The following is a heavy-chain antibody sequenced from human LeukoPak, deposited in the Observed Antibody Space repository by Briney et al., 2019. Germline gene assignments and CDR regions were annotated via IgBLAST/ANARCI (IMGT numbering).Heavy chain of an antibody. CDR2: IITIFGTA. CDR3: AREGDSRLVVPAAIQSGAHAFDI. Sequence: ASVKVSCKASGGTFSSYAISWVRQAPGQGLEWMGRIITIFGTANYTQKFQGRVTITADESTSTAYMELSSLRSEDTAVYYCAREGDSRLVVPAAIQSGAHAFDIWGQGTMVTVSS. D-gene: IGHD2-2*01. V-gene: IGHV1-69*13. J-gene: IGHJ3*02. CDR1: GGTFSSYA.